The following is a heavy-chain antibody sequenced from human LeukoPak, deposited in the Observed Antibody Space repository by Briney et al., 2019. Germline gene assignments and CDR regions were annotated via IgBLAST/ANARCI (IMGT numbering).Heavy chain of an antibody. Sequence: GGSLRLSCSASGFTFSSCGMHWVRQAPGKGLEWVAFIWYDGSNKYYTDSVKGRFTISRDNAQNTLYLQMNSLRAEDTAVYYCARDFRATGGRAIIGYWGQGSLVSVSS. D-gene: IGHD2-15*01. CDR3: ARDFRATGGRAIIGY. CDR1: GFTFSSCG. J-gene: IGHJ4*02. CDR2: IWYDGSNK. V-gene: IGHV3-33*01.